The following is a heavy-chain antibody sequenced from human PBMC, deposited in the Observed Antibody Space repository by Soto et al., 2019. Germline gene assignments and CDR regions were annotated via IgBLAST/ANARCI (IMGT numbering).Heavy chain of an antibody. CDR1: GFTFSTYA. Sequence: HPGGSLRLSCAASGFTFSTYAMSWVRQAPGKGLEWVSAISGSGGSTYSADSVNGRFTISRDNSINMLYLQMNSLTTEDTAVYYCAHPRGYGVFDAYDFWGQGAMVTVS. CDR3: AHPRGYGVFDAYDF. V-gene: IGHV3-23*01. CDR2: ISGSGGST. D-gene: IGHD4-17*01. J-gene: IGHJ3*01.